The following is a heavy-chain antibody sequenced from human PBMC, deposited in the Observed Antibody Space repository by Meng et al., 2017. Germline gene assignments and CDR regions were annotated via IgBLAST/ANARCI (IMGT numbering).Heavy chain of an antibody. Sequence: QVQLQESGPGLVKPSETLSLTCIVSGDSISSSSDYWGWIRQPPGKGLEWIGSIYYSGSTYYNPSLKSRVTISVDTSKNQFSLKLSSVTAADTAVYYCARRDYFDYWGQGTLVTVSS. J-gene: IGHJ4*02. V-gene: IGHV4-39*01. CDR2: IYYSGST. CDR1: GDSISSSSDY. CDR3: ARRDYFDY.